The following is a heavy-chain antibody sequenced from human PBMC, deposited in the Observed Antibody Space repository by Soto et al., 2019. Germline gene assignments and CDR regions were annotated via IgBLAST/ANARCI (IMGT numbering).Heavy chain of an antibody. D-gene: IGHD2-15*01. CDR2: IIPILGIA. CDR1: GGTFSSYT. Sequence: SVKVSCKASGGTFSSYTISWVRQAPGQGLEWMGRIIPILGIANYAQKFQGRVTITADKSTSTAYMELSSLRSEDTAVYYCARDLYCSGGSCYYPGDYYYYYIDVWGKGTTVTVSS. V-gene: IGHV1-69*04. J-gene: IGHJ6*03. CDR3: ARDLYCSGGSCYYPGDYYYYYIDV.